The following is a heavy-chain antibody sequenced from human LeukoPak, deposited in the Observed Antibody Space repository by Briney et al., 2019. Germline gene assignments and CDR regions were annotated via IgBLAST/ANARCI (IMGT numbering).Heavy chain of an antibody. V-gene: IGHV3-30*02. CDR1: GFTFSTFT. CDR2: IRYEGHYK. J-gene: IGHJ3*02. CDR3: AKTRGVEGAFDI. Sequence: GGSLRLSCVVSGFTFSTFTMNWVRQAPGKGLDWVTFIRYEGHYKYYADSVTGRFTVSRDNSKNTVYLQMNNLMTEDTAVYYCAKTRGVEGAFDIWGQGTRVTVSS. D-gene: IGHD2-21*01.